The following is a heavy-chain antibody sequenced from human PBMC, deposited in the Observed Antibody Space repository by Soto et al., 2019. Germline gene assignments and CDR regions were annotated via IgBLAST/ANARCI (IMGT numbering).Heavy chain of an antibody. CDR3: ARPYCSGGSCYSGWFDP. J-gene: IGHJ5*02. CDR2: IYPGDSDT. CDR1: GYSFTSYW. D-gene: IGHD2-15*01. Sequence: GESLKISCKGSGYSFTSYWIGWVRQMPGKGLEWMGIIYPGDSDTRYSPSFQGQVTISADKSISTAYLQWSSMKASDTAMYYCARPYCSGGSCYSGWFDPWGQGTLVTVSS. V-gene: IGHV5-51*01.